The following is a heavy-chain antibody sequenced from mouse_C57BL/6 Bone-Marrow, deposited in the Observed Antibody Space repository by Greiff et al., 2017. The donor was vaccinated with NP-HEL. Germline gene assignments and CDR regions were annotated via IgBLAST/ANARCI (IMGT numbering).Heavy chain of an antibody. CDR3: ARRGWPGAMDY. J-gene: IGHJ4*01. CDR2: IYPRSGNT. CDR1: GYTFTSYG. D-gene: IGHD2-3*01. Sequence: QVQLQQSGAELARPGASVKLSCKASGYTFTSYGISWVKQRTGQGLEWIGEIYPRSGNTYYNEKFKGKATLTADKSSSTAYMELRSLTSEDSAVYFCARRGWPGAMDYWGQGTSVTVSA. V-gene: IGHV1-81*01.